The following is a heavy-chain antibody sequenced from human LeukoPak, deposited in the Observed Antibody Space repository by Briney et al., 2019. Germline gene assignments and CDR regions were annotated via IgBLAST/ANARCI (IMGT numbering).Heavy chain of an antibody. CDR1: GFTFSSYG. J-gene: IGHJ3*02. Sequence: PGGSLRLSCAASGFTFSSYGMHWVRQAPGKGLEWVAVISYDGSNKYYADSVKGRFTISRDNSKNTLYLQMNSLRAEDTAVYYCAIRYSGSYFDDAFDIWGQGTMVTVSS. CDR3: AIRYSGSYFDDAFDI. CDR2: ISYDGSNK. D-gene: IGHD1-26*01. V-gene: IGHV3-30*03.